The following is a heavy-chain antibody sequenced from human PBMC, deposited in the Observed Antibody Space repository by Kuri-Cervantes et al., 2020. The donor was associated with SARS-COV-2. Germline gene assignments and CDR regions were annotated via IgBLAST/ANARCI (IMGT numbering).Heavy chain of an antibody. D-gene: IGHD5-12*01. CDR2: ISSSSSYI. J-gene: IGHJ4*02. Sequence: LSLTCAASGFTFSSYSMNWVRQAPGKGLEWVSSISSSSSYIYYADSVKGRFTISRDNAKNSLYLQMNSLRAEDTALYYCAKDYSGYGWTLYYFDYWGQGTLVTVSS. CDR1: GFTFSSYS. V-gene: IGHV3-21*04. CDR3: AKDYSGYGWTLYYFDY.